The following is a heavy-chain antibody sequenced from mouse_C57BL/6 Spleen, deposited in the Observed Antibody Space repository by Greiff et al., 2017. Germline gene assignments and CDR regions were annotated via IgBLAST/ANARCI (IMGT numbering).Heavy chain of an antibody. D-gene: IGHD1-1*01. CDR1: GYTFTGYW. CDR2: ILPGSGST. Sequence: VKLVESGAELMKPGASVKLSCKATGYTFTGYWIEWVKQRPGHGLEWIGEILPGSGSTNYNEKFKGKATFTADTSSNTAYMQLSSLTTEDSAIYYCARKGINYYGRGYFDCWGQGTTLTVSS. J-gene: IGHJ2*01. V-gene: IGHV1-9*01. CDR3: ARKGINYYGRGYFDC.